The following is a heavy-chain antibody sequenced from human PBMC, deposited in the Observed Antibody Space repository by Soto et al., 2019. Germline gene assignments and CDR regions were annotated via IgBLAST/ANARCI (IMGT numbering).Heavy chain of an antibody. Sequence: SETLSLTCNVSGDSISSGGYYWSWIRQHPGKGLEWIGFVSSSGTSFYNPSLKSRVTISLDTSKNHYSLNLSSVTAADRAVYYCARGLGNYLDGSGFVSWGQGTLVTVSS. V-gene: IGHV4-31*02. CDR1: GDSISSGGYY. J-gene: IGHJ4*02. D-gene: IGHD3-22*01. CDR2: VSSSGTS. CDR3: ARGLGNYLDGSGFVS.